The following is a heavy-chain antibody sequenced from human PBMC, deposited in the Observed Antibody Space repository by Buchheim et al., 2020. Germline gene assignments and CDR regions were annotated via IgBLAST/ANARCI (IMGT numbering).Heavy chain of an antibody. CDR2: IKQDGSEK. CDR3: AKMIAARYYYYGMDV. D-gene: IGHD6-6*01. J-gene: IGHJ6*02. CDR1: GFTFSSYW. Sequence: EAQLVESGGGLVQPGGSLRLSCAASGFTFSSYWMSWVRQAPGKGLEGVANIKQDGSEKYYVDSVKGRFTISRDNAKNSLYLQMNSLRAEDTAVYYCAKMIAARYYYYGMDVWGQGTT. V-gene: IGHV3-7*01.